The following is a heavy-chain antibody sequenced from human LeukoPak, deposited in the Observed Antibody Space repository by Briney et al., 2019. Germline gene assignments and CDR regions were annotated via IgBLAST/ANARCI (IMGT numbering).Heavy chain of an antibody. J-gene: IGHJ3*02. CDR2: INPSGGST. V-gene: IGHV1-46*01. CDR1: GYTFTSYY. D-gene: IGHD3-22*01. Sequence: ASVKVSCKASGYTFTSYYMHWVRQAPGQGLEWMGIINPSGGSTSYAQKFQGRVTMTRDTSTSTAYMELRSLRSDDTAVYYCARDLDPYYYDSSGYWGDAFDIWGQGTMVTVSS. CDR3: ARDLDPYYYDSSGYWGDAFDI.